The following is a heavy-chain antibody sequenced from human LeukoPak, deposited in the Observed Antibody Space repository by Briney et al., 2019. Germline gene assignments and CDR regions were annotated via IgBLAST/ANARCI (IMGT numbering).Heavy chain of an antibody. J-gene: IGHJ6*04. CDR2: IYYSGNT. CDR3: ARDQCTSTSCYALYGMDV. V-gene: IGHV4-61*01. D-gene: IGHD2-2*01. Sequence: ETLSLTCTVSGGSVSSGSYYWGWVRQPPGTGLEWIGYIYYSGNTNYNPSLKSRVTISVDTSKNQFSLKLSSVTAADTAVYYCARDQCTSTSCYALYGMDVWGKGTTVTVSS. CDR1: GGSVSSGSYY.